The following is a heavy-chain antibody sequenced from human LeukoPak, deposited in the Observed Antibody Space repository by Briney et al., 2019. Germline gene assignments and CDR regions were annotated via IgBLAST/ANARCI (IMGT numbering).Heavy chain of an antibody. J-gene: IGHJ4*02. D-gene: IGHD3-22*01. CDR1: GFTFSSYA. V-gene: IGHV3-30-3*01. Sequence: GGSLRLSCAASGFTFSSYAMHWVRQAPGKGLEWVAVISYDGSNKYYADSVKGRFTISRDNSKNTLYLQMNSLRAEDTAVYYCARGSDYYDSSGYLGVCNYWGQGTLVTVSS. CDR2: ISYDGSNK. CDR3: ARGSDYYDSSGYLGVCNY.